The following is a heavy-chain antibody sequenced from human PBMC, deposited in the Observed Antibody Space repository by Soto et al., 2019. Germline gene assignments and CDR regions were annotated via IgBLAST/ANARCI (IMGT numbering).Heavy chain of an antibody. CDR2: IYTSGST. V-gene: IGHV4-4*07. D-gene: IGHD3-22*01. Sequence: AGKGLEWIGRIYTSGSTNYNHSLKSRVTMSIDTSKNQFSLKLSSVTAADTAVYFFARDMIVYGADAAFDNCGRGTLVTVSS. J-gene: IGHJ4*03. CDR3: ARDMIVYGADAAFDN.